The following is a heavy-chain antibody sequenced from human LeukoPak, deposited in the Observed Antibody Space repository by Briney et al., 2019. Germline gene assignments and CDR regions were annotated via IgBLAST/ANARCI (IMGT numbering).Heavy chain of an antibody. V-gene: IGHV4-30-4*01. CDR1: GGSISSGDYY. J-gene: IGHJ4*02. Sequence: SETLSLTCTVSGGSISSGDYYWSWIRQPPGKGLEWIGYIYYSGSTYYNPSLKSRVTISVDTSKNQFSLKLSSVTAADTAVYYCARALLIVATPVSYFDYWGQGTLVTVSS. CDR3: ARALLIVATPVSYFDY. D-gene: IGHD5-12*01. CDR2: IYYSGST.